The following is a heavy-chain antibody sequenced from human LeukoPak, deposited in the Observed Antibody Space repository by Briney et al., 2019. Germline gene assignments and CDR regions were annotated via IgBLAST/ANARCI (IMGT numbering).Heavy chain of an antibody. CDR3: ATDRETYTDYPKDAFDI. D-gene: IGHD4-11*01. CDR1: GGSFSGYY. CDR2: INHSGST. J-gene: IGHJ3*02. Sequence: PSETLSLTCAVYGGSFSGYYWSWIRQPPGKGLEWIGEINHSGSTNYNPSLKSRVTISVDTSKNQFSLKLSSVTAADTAVYYCATDRETYTDYPKDAFDIWGQGTMVTVSS. V-gene: IGHV4-34*01.